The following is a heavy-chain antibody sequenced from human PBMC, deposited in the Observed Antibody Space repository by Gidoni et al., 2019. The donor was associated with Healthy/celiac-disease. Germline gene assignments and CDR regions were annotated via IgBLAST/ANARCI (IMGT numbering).Heavy chain of an antibody. CDR1: GFTFSSYG. CDR3: ARYGSTYYDILTGYRERSLDY. D-gene: IGHD3-9*01. J-gene: IGHJ4*02. CDR2: IWYDGSNK. Sequence: VQLVESGGGVVQPGRSLRLYCAASGFTFSSYGMHWVRQAPGKGLEWVAVIWYDGSNKYYAVSVNGRFTISRDNSKNTLYLQMNSLRAEDTAVYYCARYGSTYYDILTGYRERSLDYWGQGTLVTVSS. V-gene: IGHV3-33*01.